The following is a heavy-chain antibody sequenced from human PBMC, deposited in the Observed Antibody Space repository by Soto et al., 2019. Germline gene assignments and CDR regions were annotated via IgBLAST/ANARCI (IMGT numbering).Heavy chain of an antibody. J-gene: IGHJ6*02. CDR3: ARDGEYQLLSRFYYYYYGMDV. CDR2: ISAYNGNT. V-gene: IGHV1-18*01. D-gene: IGHD2-2*01. Sequence: ASVKVSCKASGYTFTSYGISWVRQAPGQGLEWMGWISAYNGNTNYAQKLQGRVTMTTDTSTSKAYMELRSLRSDDTAVYYCARDGEYQLLSRFYYYYYGMDVWGQGTTVTVSS. CDR1: GYTFTSYG.